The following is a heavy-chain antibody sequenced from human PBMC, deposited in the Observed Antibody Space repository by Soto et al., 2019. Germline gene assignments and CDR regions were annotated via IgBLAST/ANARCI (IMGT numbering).Heavy chain of an antibody. CDR3: ERALFPEQQPLWSGPTGWFDP. Sequence: QVQLVQSGAEVKKPGSSVKVSCKASGGTFSSYAISWVRQAPGQGLEWMGGIIPIFGTANYAQKFQGRVTITADESTSTASMELSSLRYEDTVVYYCERALFPEQQPLWSGPTGWFDPWGQGTLVTVSS. CDR1: GGTFSSYA. CDR2: IIPIFGTA. V-gene: IGHV1-69*01. J-gene: IGHJ5*02. D-gene: IGHD6-13*01.